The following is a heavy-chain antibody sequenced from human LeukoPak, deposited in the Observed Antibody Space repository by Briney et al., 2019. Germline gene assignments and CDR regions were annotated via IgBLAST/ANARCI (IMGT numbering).Heavy chain of an antibody. J-gene: IGHJ4*02. CDR2: ISGTGGRT. CDR1: GFIFSSYA. Sequence: PGGSLRLSCAASGFIFSSYAMSWVRQAPGKGLEWVLGISGTGGRTYYADSVKGRFTVSRDNSKNTLYLQMNSLRAEDTAVYYCARGGLMTNIDYWGQGTLVSVSS. D-gene: IGHD3/OR15-3a*01. V-gene: IGHV3-23*01. CDR3: ARGGLMTNIDY.